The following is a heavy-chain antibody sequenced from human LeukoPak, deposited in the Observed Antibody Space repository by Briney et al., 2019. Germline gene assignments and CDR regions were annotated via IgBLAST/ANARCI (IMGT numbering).Heavy chain of an antibody. CDR1: GYTFTSYY. CDR2: INPSGGST. Sequence: ASVKVSCKASGYTFTSYYMHWVRQAPGQGLEWMGIINPSGGSTSYAQKFQGRVTMTRDMSTSTVYMELSSLRSEDTAVYYCATPIAVAGTGFDYWGQGTLVTVSS. CDR3: ATPIAVAGTGFDY. V-gene: IGHV1-46*01. J-gene: IGHJ4*02. D-gene: IGHD6-19*01.